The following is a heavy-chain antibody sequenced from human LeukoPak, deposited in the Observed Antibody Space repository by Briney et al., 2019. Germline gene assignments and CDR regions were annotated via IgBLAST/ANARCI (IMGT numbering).Heavy chain of an antibody. Sequence: ASVKVSCKASGGTFSSYAISWVRQAPGQGLEWMGGIIPIFGTASYAQKFQGRVTMTRDMSTSTVYMELSSLRSEDTAVYYCARASTVVTLFDYWGQGTLVTVSS. CDR3: ARASTVVTLFDY. CDR1: GGTFSSYA. D-gene: IGHD4-23*01. J-gene: IGHJ4*02. V-gene: IGHV1-69*05. CDR2: IIPIFGTA.